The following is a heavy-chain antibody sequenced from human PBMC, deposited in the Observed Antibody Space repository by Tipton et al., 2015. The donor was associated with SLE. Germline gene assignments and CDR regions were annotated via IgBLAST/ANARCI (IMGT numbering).Heavy chain of an antibody. V-gene: IGHV4-4*07. CDR1: GGSIIKYY. D-gene: IGHD5-24*01. J-gene: IGHJ4*02. Sequence: TLSLTCTVSGGSIIKYYWGWIRQPAGEGLEWLGRIYTGGNTKYNPSLESRVTLSVDTSRDQLYLKVTSVTAADTAVYYCVRLELPATKADYWGPGTLVTVSS. CDR2: IYTGGNT. CDR3: VRLELPATKADY.